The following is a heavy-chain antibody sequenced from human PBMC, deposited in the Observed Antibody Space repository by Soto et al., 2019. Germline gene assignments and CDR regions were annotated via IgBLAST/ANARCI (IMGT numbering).Heavy chain of an antibody. Sequence: SETLSLTCTVSGGSISSGGYYWSWIRQHPGKGLEWIGYIYYSGSTYYNTSLKSRVTISVDTSKNQFSLKLSSVTAADTAFYYCARESITIFGVVIPFFDYWGQGTLVTVSS. CDR1: GGSISSGGYY. D-gene: IGHD3-3*01. J-gene: IGHJ4*02. CDR3: ARESITIFGVVIPFFDY. V-gene: IGHV4-30-4*01. CDR2: IYYSGST.